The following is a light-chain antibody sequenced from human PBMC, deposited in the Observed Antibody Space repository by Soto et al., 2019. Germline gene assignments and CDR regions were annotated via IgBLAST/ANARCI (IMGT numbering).Light chain of an antibody. CDR3: QQYNNWPVT. CDR1: QRVSSN. V-gene: IGKV3-15*01. Sequence: EIVMTQSPATLSVSPGERATLSCRASQRVSSNLAWYQQKPGQAPRLLIYGASTRATGIPARFSGSGSGTEFTLTISSLQSEDFAVYYCQQYNNWPVTFGQGTKV. J-gene: IGKJ1*01. CDR2: GAS.